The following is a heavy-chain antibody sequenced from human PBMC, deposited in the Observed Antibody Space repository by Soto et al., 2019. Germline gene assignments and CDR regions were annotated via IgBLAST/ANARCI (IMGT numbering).Heavy chain of an antibody. CDR2: ISAGSSTI. J-gene: IGHJ4*02. V-gene: IGHV3-48*01. CDR3: ARGDSSGWYSHY. D-gene: IGHD6-19*01. Sequence: EVQLVESGGGLGQPGGSLRLSCAASGFTFSSYSMNWVRQAPGKGLEWVSYISAGSSTIYYADSVKGRFTISRDNAKNSLYLQMNSLRAEDTAVYYCARGDSSGWYSHYWGQGTLVTVSS. CDR1: GFTFSSYS.